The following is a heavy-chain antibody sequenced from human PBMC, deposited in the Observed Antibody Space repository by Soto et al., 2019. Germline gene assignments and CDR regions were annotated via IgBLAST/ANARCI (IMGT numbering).Heavy chain of an antibody. J-gene: IGHJ3*02. Sequence: PGGSLRLSCAASGFTFSSYAMSWVRQAPGKGLEWVSSISGNGGSTYYADSVKGRFTISRDNSKNTLYLQMNSLRAEDTAVYYCAKDLSFWPYVFDIWGQGTMVTVSS. CDR3: AKDLSFWPYVFDI. D-gene: IGHD2-15*01. CDR2: ISGNGGST. CDR1: GFTFSSYA. V-gene: IGHV3-23*01.